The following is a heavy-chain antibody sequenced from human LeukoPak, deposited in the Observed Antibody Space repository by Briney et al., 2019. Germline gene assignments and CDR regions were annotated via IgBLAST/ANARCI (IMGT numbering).Heavy chain of an antibody. D-gene: IGHD7-27*01. J-gene: IGHJ4*02. CDR1: VFTFSNFA. CDR3: ANVQFNWGPIDS. V-gene: IGHV3-23*05. CDR2: IDGRMDKT. Sequence: GGALRLSCAPCVFTFSNFAIRCVREVPGKGVEWVSSIDGRMDKTHYPDSVWGRFTLSTDNSKNTLYLQMNSLRVDDTATYLCANVQFNWGPIDSWGQGTPVIVSS.